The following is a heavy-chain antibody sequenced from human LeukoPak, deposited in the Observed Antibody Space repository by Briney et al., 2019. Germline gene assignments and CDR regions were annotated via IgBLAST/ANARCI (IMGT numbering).Heavy chain of an antibody. V-gene: IGHV4-39*01. CDR3: ASLPERYYYGMDV. CDR1: GGSISSSSYY. CDR2: IYYSGST. Sequence: SETLSLTCTVSGGSISSSSYYWGWIRQPPGKGLEWIGSIYYSGSTYYNPSLKSRVTISVDTSKNQFSLKLSSVTAADTAVYYCASLPERYYYGMDVWGQGTTVTVSS. J-gene: IGHJ6*02.